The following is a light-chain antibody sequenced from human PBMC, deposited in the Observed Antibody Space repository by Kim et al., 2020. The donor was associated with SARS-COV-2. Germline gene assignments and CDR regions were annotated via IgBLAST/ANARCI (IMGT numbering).Light chain of an antibody. CDR2: GAS. V-gene: IGKV3-20*01. CDR3: QQYGAPPRT. Sequence: SPGERATLSCRASQSVSSNSLAWYQHKPGQSPRLLIYGASTRATGIPDRFSGSGSGTDFTLTISRLEPEDFAVYYCQQYGAPPRTFGQGTKVDIK. CDR1: QSVSSNS. J-gene: IGKJ1*01.